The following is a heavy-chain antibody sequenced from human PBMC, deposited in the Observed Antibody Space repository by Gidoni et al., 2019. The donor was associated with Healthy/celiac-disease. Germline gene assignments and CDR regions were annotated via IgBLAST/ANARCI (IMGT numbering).Heavy chain of an antibody. CDR2: IYYSGST. CDR1: GGSISSYY. Sequence: QVQLQESGPGLVKPSETLSLTCTVTGGSISSYYWSWIRQPPGKGLEWIGYIYYSGSTNYNPSLKSRVTISVDTSKNQFSLKLSSVTAADTAVYYCARGDYGTDYFDYWGQGTLVTVSS. D-gene: IGHD3-10*01. J-gene: IGHJ4*02. CDR3: ARGDYGTDYFDY. V-gene: IGHV4-59*01.